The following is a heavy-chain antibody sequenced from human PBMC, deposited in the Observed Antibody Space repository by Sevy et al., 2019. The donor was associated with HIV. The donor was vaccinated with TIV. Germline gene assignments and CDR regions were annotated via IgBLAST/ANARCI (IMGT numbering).Heavy chain of an antibody. CDR3: ARTSRYCSSTSCPQNDY. V-gene: IGHV3-53*01. Sequence: GGSLRLSCAASGFTVSSNCMSWVRQAPGKGLEWVSDIYSGGSTYYADSVKGRFTISRDNSKNTLYLQMNSLRAEDTAVYYCARTSRYCSSTSCPQNDYWGQGTLVTVSS. CDR1: GFTVSSNC. J-gene: IGHJ4*02. CDR2: IYSGGST. D-gene: IGHD2-2*01.